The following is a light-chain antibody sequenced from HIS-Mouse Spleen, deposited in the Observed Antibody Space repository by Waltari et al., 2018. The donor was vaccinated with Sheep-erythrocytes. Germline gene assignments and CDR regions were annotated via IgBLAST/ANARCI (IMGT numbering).Light chain of an antibody. Sequence: QSALTQPPSASGSPGQSVTISCTGTSSDVGGYNYVSWYQQHPGKAPKLMIYAVSKWPSGVPDRFSGSKSGHTASLTVSGLQAEDEADYYCSSYAGSNNWVFGGGTKLTVL. CDR2: AVS. CDR1: SSDVGGYNY. V-gene: IGLV2-8*01. CDR3: SSYAGSNNWV. J-gene: IGLJ3*02.